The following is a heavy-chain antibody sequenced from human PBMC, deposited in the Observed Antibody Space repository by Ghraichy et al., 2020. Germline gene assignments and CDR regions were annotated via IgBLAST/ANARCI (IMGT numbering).Heavy chain of an antibody. V-gene: IGHV4-34*01. J-gene: IGHJ5*02. CDR3: ARGSIAARPSTWFDP. Sequence: SETLSLTCAVYGGSFSGYYWSWIRQPPGKGLEWIGEINHSGSTNYNPSLKSRVTISVDTSKNQFSLKLSSVTAADTAVYYCARGSIAARPSTWFDPWGQGTLVTVSS. CDR1: GGSFSGYY. CDR2: INHSGST. D-gene: IGHD6-6*01.